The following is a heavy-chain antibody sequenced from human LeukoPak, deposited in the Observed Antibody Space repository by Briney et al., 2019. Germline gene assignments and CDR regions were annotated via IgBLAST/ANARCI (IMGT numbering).Heavy chain of an antibody. J-gene: IGHJ4*02. CDR3: ARERAGIYDY. CDR2: IWYDGSNK. V-gene: IGHV3-33*01. Sequence: GGSLRLSCAASGFTFSGYGMHWVRQAPGKGLEWVAFIWYDGSNKYYADSVEGRFTISRDNSKNTLYLQMNSLRAEDTAVYYCARERAGIYDYWGQGTLVTVSS. CDR1: GFTFSGYG. D-gene: IGHD6-19*01.